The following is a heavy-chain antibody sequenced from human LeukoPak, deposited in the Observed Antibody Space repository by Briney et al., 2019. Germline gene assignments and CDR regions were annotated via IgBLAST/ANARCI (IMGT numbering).Heavy chain of an antibody. CDR3: ARATPKSYGHTPGRYMDV. J-gene: IGHJ6*03. Sequence: KPSETLSLTCTVSGGSISTYYWSWIRQPPGKGLEWIGYIYHSGSTNYNPSLKSRVTISVDTSKNQFSLKLSSVTAADTAVYYCARATPKSYGHTPGRYMDVWGKGTTVTISS. CDR1: GGSISTYY. CDR2: IYHSGST. V-gene: IGHV4-59*01. D-gene: IGHD5-18*01.